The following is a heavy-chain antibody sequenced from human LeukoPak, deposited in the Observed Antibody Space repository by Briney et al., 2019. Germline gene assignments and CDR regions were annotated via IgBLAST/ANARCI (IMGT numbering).Heavy chain of an antibody. CDR3: AKGHYGDSDY. J-gene: IGHJ4*02. CDR1: GFTFSSYG. CDR2: ISDSGGST. Sequence: GGSLRLSCAASGFTFSSYGMSWVRQAPGKGLEWASAISDSGGSTYYADSVKGRFTISRDNSKNTLYLQMNSLRAEDTAVYYCAKGHYGDSDYWGQGTLVTVSS. D-gene: IGHD4-17*01. V-gene: IGHV3-23*01.